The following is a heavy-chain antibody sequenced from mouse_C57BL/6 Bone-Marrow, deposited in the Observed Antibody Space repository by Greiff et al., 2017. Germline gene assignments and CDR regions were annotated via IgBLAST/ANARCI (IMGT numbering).Heavy chain of an antibody. CDR2: IYPGSGNT. CDR1: GYTFTDYY. CDR3: ARGGLRLAY. D-gene: IGHD2-4*01. V-gene: IGHV1-76*01. J-gene: IGHJ3*01. Sequence: VQRVESGAELVRPGASVKLSCKASGYTFTDYYINWVKQRPGQGLEWIARIYPGSGNTYYNEKFKGKATLTAEKSSSTAYMQLSSLTSEDSAVYFCARGGLRLAYWGQGTLVTVSA.